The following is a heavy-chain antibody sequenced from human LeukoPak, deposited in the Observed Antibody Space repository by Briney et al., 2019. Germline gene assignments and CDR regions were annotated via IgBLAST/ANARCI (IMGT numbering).Heavy chain of an antibody. CDR2: ISYSGNI. V-gene: IGHV4-61*01. Sequence: SETLSLTCTVSGGSVSGDPYYWSWIRQPPGKGPEWIGHISYSGNINSNPSLRSRVTASVDTSKNQFSLKLSSVTAADTAVYYCARYCTGANCYSNRGAFGIWGRGTMVTVSS. CDR3: ARYCTGANCYSNRGAFGI. D-gene: IGHD2-15*01. CDR1: GGSVSGDPYY. J-gene: IGHJ3*02.